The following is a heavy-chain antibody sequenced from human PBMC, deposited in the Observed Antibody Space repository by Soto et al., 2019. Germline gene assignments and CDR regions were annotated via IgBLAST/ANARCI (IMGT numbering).Heavy chain of an antibody. CDR2: MKSYRGGGTK. D-gene: IGHD6-13*01. J-gene: IGHJ6*02. Sequence: EVQLVESGGGLVTPGGSLRLSCTGTGFSFSPAWMNWVRQAPGKGLEWVGRMKSYRGGGTKDYAATVKGRFTISRDDSKNTLYLQICSLKFAETALYFCIWQQDFYYGKAVGGRGSAVTVTS. V-gene: IGHV3-15*07. CDR3: IWQQDFYYGKAV. CDR1: GFSFSPAW.